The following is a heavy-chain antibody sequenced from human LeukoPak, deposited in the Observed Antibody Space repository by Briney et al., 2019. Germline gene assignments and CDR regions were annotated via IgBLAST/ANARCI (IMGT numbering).Heavy chain of an antibody. CDR3: ARESSGIAATDKIDF. V-gene: IGHV3-21*01. J-gene: IGHJ4*02. CDR2: FTSKSGTI. D-gene: IGHD6-13*01. CDR1: GFTFSSHG. Sequence: PGGSLRLSCAASGFTFSSHGMHWVRQAPGKGLEWVSSFTSKSGTIYYADSVKGRFTISRDNAKNSLFLQMDSLRAEDTAVYYCARESSGIAATDKIDFWGQGTLVTVSS.